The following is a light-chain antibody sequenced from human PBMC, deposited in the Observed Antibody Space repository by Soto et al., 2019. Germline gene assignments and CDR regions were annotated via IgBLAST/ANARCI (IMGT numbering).Light chain of an antibody. CDR3: QTWATGTAV. J-gene: IGLJ2*01. CDR1: SGHSSYA. CDR2: VNSDGSH. V-gene: IGLV4-69*01. Sequence: QLVLTQSPSASASLGASVKLTCTLSSGHSSYAIAWHQQQPEKGPRYLMRVNSDGSHNKGDGIPDRFSGSSSGAERYLTISSLQSEDEADYYCQTWATGTAVFGGGTKLTVL.